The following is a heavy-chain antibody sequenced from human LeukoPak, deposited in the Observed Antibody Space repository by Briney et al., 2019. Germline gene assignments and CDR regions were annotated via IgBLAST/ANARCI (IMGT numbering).Heavy chain of an antibody. D-gene: IGHD6-13*01. CDR2: ISGSGGST. CDR1: GVTFSSYA. Sequence: GGSLRLSCAASGVTFSSYAMSWVRHAPGKGLEWVSAISGSGGSTYYADSVKGRFTISRDNSKNTLYLQMNSLRAEDTAVYYCAKHLKGIAAAGKLSDYWGQGTLVTVSS. V-gene: IGHV3-23*01. J-gene: IGHJ4*02. CDR3: AKHLKGIAAAGKLSDY.